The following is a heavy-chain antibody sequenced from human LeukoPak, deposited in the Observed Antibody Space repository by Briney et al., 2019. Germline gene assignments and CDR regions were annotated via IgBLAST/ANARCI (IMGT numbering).Heavy chain of an antibody. CDR2: IYSGGST. V-gene: IGHV3-53*01. CDR1: GFTVSSNY. Sequence: PGGSLRLSCAASGFTVSSNYMSWVRQAPGKGLEWVSVIYSGGSTYYADPVKGRFTISRDNSKNTLYLQMNSLRAEDTAVYYCARVPYYYDSSGYYGAFDIWGQGTMVTVSS. CDR3: ARVPYYYDSSGYYGAFDI. J-gene: IGHJ3*02. D-gene: IGHD3-22*01.